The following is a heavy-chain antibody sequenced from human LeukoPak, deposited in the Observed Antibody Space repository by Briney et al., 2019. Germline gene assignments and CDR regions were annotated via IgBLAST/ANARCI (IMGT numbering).Heavy chain of an antibody. D-gene: IGHD3-10*01. CDR2: IRYDGSNK. J-gene: IGHJ6*03. Sequence: PGGSLRLSCAASGFTFSSYGMHWVRQAPGKGLEWVAFIRYDGSNKYYADSVKGRFTISRDNSKNTLYLQMNSLRAEDTAVYYCARSGLRYYYYSMDVWGKGTTVTVSS. CDR3: ARSGLRYYYYSMDV. CDR1: GFTFSSYG. V-gene: IGHV3-30*02.